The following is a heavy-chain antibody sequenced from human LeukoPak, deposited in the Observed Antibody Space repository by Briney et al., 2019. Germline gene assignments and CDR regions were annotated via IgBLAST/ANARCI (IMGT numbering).Heavy chain of an antibody. J-gene: IGHJ4*02. V-gene: IGHV3-23*01. D-gene: IGHD3-3*01. CDR3: ARGYYDFWSGYLPPIDY. Sequence: GGSLRLSCAASGFTFSSYAMSWVRQAPGKGLEWVSAISGSGGSTYYADSVKGRFTISRDNAKNSLYLQMNSLRAEDTAVYYCARGYYDFWSGYLPPIDYWGQGTLVTVSS. CDR2: ISGSGGST. CDR1: GFTFSSYA.